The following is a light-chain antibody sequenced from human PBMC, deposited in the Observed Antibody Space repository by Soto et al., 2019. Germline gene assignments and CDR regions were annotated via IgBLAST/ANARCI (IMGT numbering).Light chain of an antibody. CDR1: QSLLHSNGYNY. CDR3: IQTLKTPPT. J-gene: IGKJ1*01. V-gene: IGKV2-28*01. Sequence: DIVMTQSPLSLPVTPGEPASISCRSSQSLLHSNGYNYLDWYLQKPGQSPQLLIYLGSNRASGVPDRVSGSGSGTDFTLTISRVEAADVGVDYCIQTLKTPPTFGQGTKV. CDR2: LGS.